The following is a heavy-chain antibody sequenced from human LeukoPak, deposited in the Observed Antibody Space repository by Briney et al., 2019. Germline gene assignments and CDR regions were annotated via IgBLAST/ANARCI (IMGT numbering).Heavy chain of an antibody. Sequence: GRSLRLSCAASGFTFSSYGMHWVRQAPGKGLEWVAVISYDGSNKYYADSVKGRFTISRDNSKNTLYLQMNSLRAEDTAVYYCANPWELLVSDYWGQGTLVTVSS. CDR3: ANPWELLVSDY. CDR2: ISYDGSNK. V-gene: IGHV3-30*18. D-gene: IGHD1-26*01. J-gene: IGHJ4*02. CDR1: GFTFSSYG.